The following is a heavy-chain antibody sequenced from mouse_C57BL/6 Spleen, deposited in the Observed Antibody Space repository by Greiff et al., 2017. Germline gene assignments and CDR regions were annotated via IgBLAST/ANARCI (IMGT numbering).Heavy chain of an antibody. CDR1: GFTFSDYY. J-gene: IGHJ4*01. CDR3: AREDYDAYYAMDY. CDR2: INYDGSST. D-gene: IGHD2-4*01. Sequence: EVMLVESKGGLVQPGSSMKLSCTASGFTFSDYYMAWVRQVPEKGLEWVANINYDGSSTYYLDSLKSRFIISRDNAKNILYLQMSSLKSEDTATYYCAREDYDAYYAMDYWGQGTSVTVSS. V-gene: IGHV5-16*01.